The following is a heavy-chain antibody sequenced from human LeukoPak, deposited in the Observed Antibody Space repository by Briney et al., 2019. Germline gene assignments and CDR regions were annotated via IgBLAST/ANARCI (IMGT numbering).Heavy chain of an antibody. CDR3: ARDQNKYDSSGYYYYQYGMDV. J-gene: IGHJ6*02. CDR2: IYYSGNT. D-gene: IGHD3-22*01. Sequence: PSETLSLTCTVSGASISSGDYCWTWIRQPPGKGLEWIGYIYYSGNTHYNPSLKSRVSISVDTAKNQFSLNLSSVTAADTAVYYCARDQNKYDSSGYYYYQYGMDVWGQGTTVTVSS. V-gene: IGHV4-30-4*01. CDR1: GASISSGDYC.